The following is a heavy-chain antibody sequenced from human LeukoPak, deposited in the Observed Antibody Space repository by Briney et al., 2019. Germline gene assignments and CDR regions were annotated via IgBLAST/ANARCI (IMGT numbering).Heavy chain of an antibody. D-gene: IGHD3-10*01. CDR3: ARRPDGSGAFDP. CDR1: GGSISSSSYY. V-gene: IGHV4-39*01. Sequence: SETLSLTCTVSGGSISSSSYYWGWIRQPPGKGLEWIGSIYYSGSTYYNPSLKSRVTISVDTSKNQFSLKLSSVTAADTAVYYCARRPDGSGAFDPWAREPWSPSPQ. CDR2: IYYSGST. J-gene: IGHJ5*02.